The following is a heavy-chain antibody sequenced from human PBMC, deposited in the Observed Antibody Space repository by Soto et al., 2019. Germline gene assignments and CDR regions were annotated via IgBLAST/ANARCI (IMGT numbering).Heavy chain of an antibody. Sequence: PSETLSLTCAVSGGSISSSNWWSWVRQPQGKGLEWIGEIYHSGSTNYNPSLKSRVTISVDKSKNQFSLKLSSVTAADTAVYYCAGVLPGGGYPHDYFDYWGQGTLVTVSS. CDR1: GGSISSSNW. V-gene: IGHV4-4*02. D-gene: IGHD2-15*01. J-gene: IGHJ4*02. CDR2: IYHSGST. CDR3: AGVLPGGGYPHDYFDY.